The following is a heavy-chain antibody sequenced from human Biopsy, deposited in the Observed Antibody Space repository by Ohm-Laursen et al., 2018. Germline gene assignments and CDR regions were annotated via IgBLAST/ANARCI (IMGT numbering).Heavy chain of an antibody. V-gene: IGHV4-31*01. CDR2: IYYSGTT. Sequence: TLSLTCTVSGGSVGSGGFYWSWIRQHPGKGLEWIGYIYYSGTTYYNPSLKSLVTISVDTSKNQFSLKLNSVTAADTAVYYCARRPYGGTRYWYFDLWG. CDR3: ARRPYGGTRYWYFDL. D-gene: IGHD4-23*01. J-gene: IGHJ2*01. CDR1: GGSVGSGGFY.